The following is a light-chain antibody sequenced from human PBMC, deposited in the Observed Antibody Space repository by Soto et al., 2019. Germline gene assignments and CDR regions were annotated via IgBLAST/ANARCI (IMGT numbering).Light chain of an antibody. Sequence: QSALTQPASVSGSPGQSITISCTGTNSDVGGYNFVSWYQLHPGKAPKLMIYDVTNRPSGVSNRFSCSKSGHTASLTISGLQAEDETDYYCASYTIYSTYVFGTGTKLTVL. CDR2: DVT. CDR3: ASYTIYSTYV. J-gene: IGLJ1*01. CDR1: NSDVGGYNF. V-gene: IGLV2-14*03.